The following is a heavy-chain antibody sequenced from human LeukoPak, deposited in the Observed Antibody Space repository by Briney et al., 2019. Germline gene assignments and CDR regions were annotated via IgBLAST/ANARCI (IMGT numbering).Heavy chain of an antibody. CDR1: GGSISGYY. D-gene: IGHD4-23*01. J-gene: IGHJ6*04. CDR3: ARGGNLFPLDV. CDR2: IYSSGST. V-gene: IGHV4-4*07. Sequence: SETLSLTCTVSGGSISGYYWSWIRQPAGKGLEWIGRIYSSGSTNYNPSLKSRVTMSVDTSKNQFSLKVSSVTAADTAVYYCARGGNLFPLDVWGKGTTVTVSS.